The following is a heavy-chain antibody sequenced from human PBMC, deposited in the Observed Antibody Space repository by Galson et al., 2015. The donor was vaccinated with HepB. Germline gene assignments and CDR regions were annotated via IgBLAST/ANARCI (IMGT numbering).Heavy chain of an antibody. V-gene: IGHV4-34*01. CDR1: GGSFSGYY. D-gene: IGHD5-18*01. Sequence: TLSLTCAVYGGSFSGYYWSWIRQPPGKGLEWIGEINHSGSTNYNPSLKSRVTISVDTSKNQFSLKLSSVTAADTAVYYCARPNSPRYSYGSFDYWGQGTLVTVSS. J-gene: IGHJ4*02. CDR2: INHSGST. CDR3: ARPNSPRYSYGSFDY.